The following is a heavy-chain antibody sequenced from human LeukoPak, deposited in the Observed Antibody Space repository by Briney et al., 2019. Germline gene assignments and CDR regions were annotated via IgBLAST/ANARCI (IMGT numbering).Heavy chain of an antibody. CDR3: ARAHFSFNFDY. CDR1: GGSISSYY. CDR2: INHSGST. Sequence: SETLSLTCTVSGGSISSYYWSWIRQPPGKGLEWIGEINHSGSTNYNPSLKSRVTISVDTSKNQFSLKLSSVTAADTAVYYCARAHFSFNFDYWGQGTLVTVSS. V-gene: IGHV4-34*01. D-gene: IGHD2/OR15-2a*01. J-gene: IGHJ4*02.